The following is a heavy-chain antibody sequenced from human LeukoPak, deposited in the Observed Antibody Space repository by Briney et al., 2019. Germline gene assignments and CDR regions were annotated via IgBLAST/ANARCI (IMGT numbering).Heavy chain of an antibody. CDR2: ISWNSGSI. Sequence: PGRSLRLSCAASGFTLDDYAMHWVRQAPGKGLEWVSGISWNSGSIGYADSVKGRFTISRDNAKNSLYLQMNSLRAEDTALYYCALTPTYGSGSYYNSYYFDYWGQGTPVTVSS. CDR1: GFTLDDYA. D-gene: IGHD3-10*01. J-gene: IGHJ4*02. CDR3: ALTPTYGSGSYYNSYYFDY. V-gene: IGHV3-9*01.